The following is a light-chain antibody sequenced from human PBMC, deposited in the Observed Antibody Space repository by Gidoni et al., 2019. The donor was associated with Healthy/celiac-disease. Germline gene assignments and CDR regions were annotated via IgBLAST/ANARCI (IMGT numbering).Light chain of an antibody. J-gene: IGKJ1*01. CDR2: AAS. CDR1: QSISSY. Sequence: DINITHSPSSLSASVGDRVTIPCLASQSISSYLNWYQQKPGKAPKLMIYAASSLQSGGPSRFSGSGSGTDFTLTISSLQPEDFANYYCQHSYSTGTFGQGTKVEIK. CDR3: QHSYSTGT. V-gene: IGKV1-39*01.